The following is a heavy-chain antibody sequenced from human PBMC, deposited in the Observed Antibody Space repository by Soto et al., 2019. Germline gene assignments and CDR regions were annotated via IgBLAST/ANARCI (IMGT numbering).Heavy chain of an antibody. D-gene: IGHD4-17*01. CDR3: AASYGIDQYFQH. CDR2: IYHSGST. J-gene: IGHJ1*01. Sequence: LSLTCAVSGGSISSSNWWSWVRQPPGKGLEWIGEIYHSGSTNYNPSLKSRVTISVDKSKNQFSLKLGSVTAADTAVYYCAASYGIDQYFQHWGQGTLVTVSS. CDR1: GGSISSSNW. V-gene: IGHV4-4*02.